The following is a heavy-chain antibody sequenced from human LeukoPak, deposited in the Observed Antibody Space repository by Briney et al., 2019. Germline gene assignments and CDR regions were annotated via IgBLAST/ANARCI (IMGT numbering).Heavy chain of an antibody. Sequence: SQTLSLTCTVSGGSISIGGYYWSWIRQHPGKGLEWIGYIYYSGSTYYNPSLKSRVTISVDTSKNQFSLKLSSVTAADTAVYYCARELTTVINWFDPWGQGTLVTVSS. V-gene: IGHV4-31*03. CDR3: ARELTTVINWFDP. D-gene: IGHD4-17*01. CDR1: GGSISIGGYY. J-gene: IGHJ5*02. CDR2: IYYSGST.